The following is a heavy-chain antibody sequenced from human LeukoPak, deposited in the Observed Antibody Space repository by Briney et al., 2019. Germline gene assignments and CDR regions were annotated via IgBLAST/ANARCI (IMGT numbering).Heavy chain of an antibody. J-gene: IGHJ6*03. D-gene: IGHD3-3*01. Sequence: ASVKVSCKASGYTFTSYGISWVRQAPGQGLEWMGWISTYNGNTNYAQKLQGRVATTTDTSTSTAYMEVRSLRSDDTAVYYCARDRYDFWSGYDNYYYMDVWGKGTTVTVSS. V-gene: IGHV1-18*01. CDR3: ARDRYDFWSGYDNYYYMDV. CDR2: ISTYNGNT. CDR1: GYTFTSYG.